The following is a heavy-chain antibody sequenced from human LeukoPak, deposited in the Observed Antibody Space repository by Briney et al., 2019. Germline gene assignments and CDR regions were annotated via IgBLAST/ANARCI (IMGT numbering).Heavy chain of an antibody. CDR1: GLTLSDHY. CDR3: ARDGGTDGNTAIDI. J-gene: IGHJ3*02. CDR2: SRNKTNSYTT. D-gene: IGHD3-16*01. Sequence: GGSLRLSCTTSGLTLSDHYIDWVRQAPGKGLEWVGRSRNKTNSYTTEYAASVKGRFTISRDDSENSVFLQMSSLRTEDTAVYYCARDGGTDGNTAIDIWGQGTMVTVSS. V-gene: IGHV3-72*01.